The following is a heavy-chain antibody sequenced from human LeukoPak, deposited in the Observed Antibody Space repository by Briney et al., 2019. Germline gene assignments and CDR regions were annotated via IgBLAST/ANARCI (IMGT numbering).Heavy chain of an antibody. CDR1: GVSISGSNW. Sequence: SGTLSLTCAVSGVSISGSNWWSWVRQPPGKGLEWIGEIYHTGSINNNPSLKSRVTISVDTSKNQFSLKLSSVTAADTAVYYCARGGGGYPTPHFDYWGQGTLVTVSS. D-gene: IGHD5-24*01. J-gene: IGHJ4*02. V-gene: IGHV4-4*02. CDR2: IYHTGSI. CDR3: ARGGGGYPTPHFDY.